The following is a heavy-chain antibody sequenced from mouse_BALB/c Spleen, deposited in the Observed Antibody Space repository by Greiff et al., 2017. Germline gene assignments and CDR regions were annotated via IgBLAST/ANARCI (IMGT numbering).Heavy chain of an antibody. D-gene: IGHD1-2*01. CDR1: GYTFTSYV. CDR2: INPYNDGT. Sequence: EVQLQQSGPELVKPGASVKMSCKASGYTFTSYVMHWVKQKPGQGLEWIGYINPYNDGTKYNEKFKGKATLTSDKSSSTAYMELSSLTSEDSAVYYCARDSITTARGYYFDYWGQGTTLTVSS. V-gene: IGHV1-14*01. J-gene: IGHJ2*01. CDR3: ARDSITTARGYYFDY.